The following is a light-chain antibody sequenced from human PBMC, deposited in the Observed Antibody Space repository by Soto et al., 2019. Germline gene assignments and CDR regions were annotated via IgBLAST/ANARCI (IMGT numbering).Light chain of an antibody. CDR3: QHYDGSPRT. V-gene: IGKV3-20*01. J-gene: IGKJ2*01. CDR2: GVF. CDR1: QTVNSDY. Sequence: ETVLTQSPGTVSLSPGERATLSCTTSQTVNSDYLAWYQQKPGLAPRLLIYGVFNRATGIPDRFSGSGSGTYFTLTISGLEPEDSAVYYCQHYDGSPRTFGQGTNLEI.